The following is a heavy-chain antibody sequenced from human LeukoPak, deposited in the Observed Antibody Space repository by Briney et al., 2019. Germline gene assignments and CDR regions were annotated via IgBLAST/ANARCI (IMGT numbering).Heavy chain of an antibody. CDR2: ISGSGGST. V-gene: IGHV3-23*01. J-gene: IGHJ4*02. D-gene: IGHD3-9*01. CDR1: GFTFSSYA. Sequence: GGSLRLSCGASGFTFSSYAMSWVRQPPGKGLEWVSAISGSGGSTYYADSVKGRFTISRDNSKNTLYLLMNSLRAEDTAVYYCAKAANYDILTGYYLDYWGQGTLVTVSS. CDR3: AKAANYDILTGYYLDY.